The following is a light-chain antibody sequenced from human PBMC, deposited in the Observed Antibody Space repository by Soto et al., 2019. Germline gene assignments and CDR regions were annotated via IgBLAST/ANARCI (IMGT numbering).Light chain of an antibody. J-gene: IGKJ1*01. CDR2: DAS. CDR1: QTISGW. CDR3: LQYNSYYRT. Sequence: DIQMTQSPSTLSASVGDTVTITCRASQTISGWLAWYQQRPGKAPNLLIFDASTLESGVPSRFSGSGSGTTSTLTISSLQSDDFATYYCLQYNSYYRTFGQGTKVDIK. V-gene: IGKV1-5*01.